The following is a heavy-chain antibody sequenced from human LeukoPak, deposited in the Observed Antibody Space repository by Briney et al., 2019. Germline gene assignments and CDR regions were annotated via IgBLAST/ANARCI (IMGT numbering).Heavy chain of an antibody. D-gene: IGHD6-13*01. CDR1: GGTFSSYA. CDR2: IIPIFGTA. CDR3: ARAAGAAAAGTWFDP. J-gene: IGHJ5*02. Sequence: ASVKVSCKASGGTFSSYAISWVRQAPGHGLEWMGGIIPIFGTANYAQKFQGRVTITADESTSTAYMELSSLRSEDTAVYYCARAAGAAAAGTWFDPWGQGTLVTVSS. V-gene: IGHV1-69*01.